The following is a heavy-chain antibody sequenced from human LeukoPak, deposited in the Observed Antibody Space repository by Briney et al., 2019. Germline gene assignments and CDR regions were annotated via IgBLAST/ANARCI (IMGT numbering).Heavy chain of an antibody. D-gene: IGHD3-22*01. J-gene: IGHJ4*02. CDR1: GGSIITNDYW. Sequence: SETLSLTCVVSGGSIITNDYWWGWIRQPPGKGLEWIGTIDHAGTTFYNVSLKSRVTISVDTPNNQFSLKLSSVTAADTAVYYCARNSPYDSSGTFYYFDYWGQGTLVTVSS. CDR2: IDHAGTT. CDR3: ARNSPYDSSGTFYYFDY. V-gene: IGHV4-39*01.